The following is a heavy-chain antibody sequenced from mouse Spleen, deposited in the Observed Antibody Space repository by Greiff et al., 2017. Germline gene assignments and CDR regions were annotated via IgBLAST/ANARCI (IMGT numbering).Heavy chain of an antibody. J-gene: IGHJ4*01. Sequence: VQLQQSGAELVRPGASVKLSCTASGFNIKDDYMHWVKQRPEQGLEWIGWIDPENGDTEYASKFQGKATITADTSSNTAYLRLSSLTSEDTAVYYCTTFGSNYEGGYAMDYWGQGTSVTVSS. CDR1: GFNIKDDY. CDR3: TTFGSNYEGGYAMDY. D-gene: IGHD2-5*01. CDR2: IDPENGDT. V-gene: IGHV14-4*01.